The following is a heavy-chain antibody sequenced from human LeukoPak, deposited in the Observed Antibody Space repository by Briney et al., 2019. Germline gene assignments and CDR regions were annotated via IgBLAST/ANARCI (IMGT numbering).Heavy chain of an antibody. CDR1: GGSITSSNFY. J-gene: IGHJ4*02. D-gene: IGHD3-22*01. V-gene: IGHV4-39*07. CDR2: IFYTGNT. CDR3: ARSYYDSSGYYIDQFYFDS. Sequence: PSETLSLTCTVSGGSITSSNFYWGWIRQPPGKGLEWIGSIFYTGNTYYQPSLRGRLSISLDTSKNLFSLRLNSVTAADTAVYYCARSYYDSSGYYIDQFYFDSWGQGTLVTVSS.